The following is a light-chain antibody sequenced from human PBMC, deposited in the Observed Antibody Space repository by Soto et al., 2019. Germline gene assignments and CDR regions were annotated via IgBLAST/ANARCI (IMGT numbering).Light chain of an antibody. CDR1: QSVSSN. Sequence: IVMTQSPATLSVSPWERATLSCRASQSVSSNLAWYQQKPGQAPRLLIYGASTRATGIPARFSGSGSGTEFTLTISSLQSEDFAVYYCQQYNNWPYITFGQGTRLEIK. CDR3: QQYNNWPYIT. J-gene: IGKJ5*01. V-gene: IGKV3-15*01. CDR2: GAS.